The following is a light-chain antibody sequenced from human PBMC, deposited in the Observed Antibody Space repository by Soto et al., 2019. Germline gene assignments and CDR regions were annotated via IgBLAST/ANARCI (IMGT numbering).Light chain of an antibody. Sequence: QSALAQPASVSLSPGHTITMSCTGTSSDVGGYNYVSWYQQHPGKAPKLMIYEVSNRPSGVSNRFSGSKSGNTASLTISGLQAEDEADYYCSSYTSSSTYVFGPGTKVTVL. CDR1: SSDVGGYNY. J-gene: IGLJ1*01. CDR2: EVS. V-gene: IGLV2-14*01. CDR3: SSYTSSSTYV.